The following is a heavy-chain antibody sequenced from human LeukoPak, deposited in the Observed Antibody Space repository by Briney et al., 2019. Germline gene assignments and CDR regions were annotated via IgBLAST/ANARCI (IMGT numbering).Heavy chain of an antibody. CDR2: INPHSGGT. CDR3: VREGNELLSKDFDY. Sequence: GASVKVSCKASGFTFTDYYIHWVRQAPGQGLEWIGYINPHSGGTSSPQKFQGRVAMTTDTSISSAYMELSSLISDDTAMYYCVREGNELLSKDFDYWGQGTLVTVSS. V-gene: IGHV1-2*02. CDR1: GFTFTDYY. D-gene: IGHD2-21*02. J-gene: IGHJ4*02.